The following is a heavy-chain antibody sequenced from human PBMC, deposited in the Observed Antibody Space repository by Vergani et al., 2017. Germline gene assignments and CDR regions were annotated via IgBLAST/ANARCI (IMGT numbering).Heavy chain of an antibody. CDR1: GYSVGSGYY. V-gene: IGHV4-38-2*01. Sequence: QVDLQESGPGLVKSSETLSLNCAVSGYSVGSGYYWGWIRQPPGRGLEWIGCVHRNGNTYYTWSLRSRATISRDTSKNQFSLRLTSVTAADTAVYYCARQNPYGSAHVDFWGRGVLVTVSA. D-gene: IGHD3-10*01. J-gene: IGHJ4*02. CDR3: ARQNPYGSAHVDF. CDR2: VHRNGNT.